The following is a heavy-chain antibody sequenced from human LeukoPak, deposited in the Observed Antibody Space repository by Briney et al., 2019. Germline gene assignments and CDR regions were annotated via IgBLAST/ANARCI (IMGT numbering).Heavy chain of an antibody. D-gene: IGHD2-2*01. CDR3: ARAKPYCSSTSCYEYHDAFDI. CDR1: GGTFSSYT. J-gene: IGHJ3*02. CDR2: IIPILGIA. Sequence: ASVKVSCKASGGTFSSYTISWVRQAPGQGLEWMGRIIPILGIANYAQKFQGRVTITADKSTSTAYMELSSLRSEDTAVYCCARAKPYCSSTSCYEYHDAFDIWGQGTMVTVSS. V-gene: IGHV1-69*02.